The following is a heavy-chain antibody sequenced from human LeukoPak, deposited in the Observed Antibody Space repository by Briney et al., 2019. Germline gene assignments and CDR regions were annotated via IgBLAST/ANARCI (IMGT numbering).Heavy chain of an antibody. CDR3: AKDEQWLVPDDAFDI. CDR2: ISSSSSTI. CDR1: GFTFSSYS. Sequence: AGGSLRLSCAASGFTFSSYSMNWVRQAPGKGLEWVSYISSSSSTIYYADSVKGRFTISRDNAKNSLYLQMNSLRAEDTAVYYCAKDEQWLVPDDAFDIWGQGTMVTVSS. D-gene: IGHD6-19*01. J-gene: IGHJ3*02. V-gene: IGHV3-48*01.